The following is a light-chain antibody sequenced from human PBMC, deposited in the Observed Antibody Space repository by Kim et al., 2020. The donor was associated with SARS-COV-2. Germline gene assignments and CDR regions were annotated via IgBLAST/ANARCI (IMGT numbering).Light chain of an antibody. Sequence: QSALTQPASVSGSPGQSITISCTGTSSDIGTYNDVSWYQQHPGNAPKLMIYDVTKRPSGVSDRFSGSKSGNTASLTISGLQAEDEADYYCRSYRGGVTLVVFGGGTQLTVL. J-gene: IGLJ2*01. CDR1: SSDIGTYND. V-gene: IGLV2-14*03. CDR3: RSYRGGVTLVV. CDR2: DVT.